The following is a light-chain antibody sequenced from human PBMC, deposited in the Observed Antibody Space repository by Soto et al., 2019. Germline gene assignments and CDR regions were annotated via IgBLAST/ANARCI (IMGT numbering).Light chain of an antibody. CDR3: QQYGSPPQT. Sequence: EIVLTQSPATLSLSPGERATLSCGASQTISSSNLAWYQQKPGLAPRLLIYDVSNRATGIPDRFSGSGSGTDFTLTISRLAPEDFAVYDCQQYGSPPQTFGQGTKVEIK. CDR2: DVS. CDR1: QTISSSN. J-gene: IGKJ1*01. V-gene: IGKV3D-20*01.